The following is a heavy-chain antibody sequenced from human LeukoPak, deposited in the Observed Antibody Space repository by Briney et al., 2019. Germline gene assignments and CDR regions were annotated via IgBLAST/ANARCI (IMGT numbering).Heavy chain of an antibody. D-gene: IGHD2-15*01. CDR2: ISSSGSTI. V-gene: IGHV3-48*03. CDR1: GFTFSSYE. CDR3: AREWPYCSGGSCYFDY. Sequence: GGSLRLSCAASGFTFSSYEMNWVRQAPGKGLEWVSYISSSGSTIYYADSVKGRFTISRDNAKNSLYLQMNSLRAEDTAVYYCAREWPYCSGGSCYFDYWDQGTLVTVSS. J-gene: IGHJ4*02.